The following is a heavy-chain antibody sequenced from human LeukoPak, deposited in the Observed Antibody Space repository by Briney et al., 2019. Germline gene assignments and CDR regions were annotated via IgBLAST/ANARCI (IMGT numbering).Heavy chain of an antibody. V-gene: IGHV4-59*11. CDR2: IYYSGST. Sequence: SETLSLTCTVSGGSISSHYWSWIRQPPGKGLEWIGYIYYSGSTNYNPSLKSRVTISVDTSKNQFSLKLSSVTAADTAVYYCARVNRITGTTRLGGAGYNSYYYYYYYMDVWGKGTTVTVSS. J-gene: IGHJ6*03. CDR1: GGSISSHY. CDR3: ARVNRITGTTRLGGAGYNSYYYYYYYMDV. D-gene: IGHD1-7*01.